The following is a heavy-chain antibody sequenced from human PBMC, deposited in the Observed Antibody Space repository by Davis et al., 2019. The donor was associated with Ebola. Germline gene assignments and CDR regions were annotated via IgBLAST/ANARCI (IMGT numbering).Heavy chain of an antibody. CDR2: ISDDGSNK. J-gene: IGHJ6*02. CDR3: ARDRQTGYYYYGMDV. V-gene: IGHV3-30*03. CDR1: GFTFNSFG. Sequence: GESLKISCEASGFTFNSFGMHWVRQAPGKGLEWLAVISDDGSNKYYADSVEGRFTISRDNAKNSLYLQMNSLRAEDTAVYYCARDRQTGYYYYGMDVWGQGTTVTVSS.